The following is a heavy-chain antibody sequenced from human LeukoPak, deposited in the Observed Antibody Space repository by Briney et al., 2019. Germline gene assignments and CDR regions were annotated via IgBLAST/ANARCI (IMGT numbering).Heavy chain of an antibody. CDR1: GGSVTSDY. CDR3: ARDRTGYGSFGY. J-gene: IGHJ4*02. V-gene: IGHV4-59*02. Sequence: SETLSLTCTVSGGSVTSDYWSWLRQPPGKGLEWIGYLYNSGRTSYNPSLNSRVTISVDTSKNQFSLKLSSVTSADTAVYYCARDRTGYGSFGYRGQGTLVTVSS. D-gene: IGHD5-12*01. CDR2: LYNSGRT.